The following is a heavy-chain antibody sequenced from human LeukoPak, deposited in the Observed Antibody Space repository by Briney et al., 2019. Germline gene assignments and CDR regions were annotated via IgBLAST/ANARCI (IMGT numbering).Heavy chain of an antibody. D-gene: IGHD3-9*01. CDR2: ISAYNGNT. J-gene: IGHJ4*02. Sequence: ASVKVSCKASGYTFTSYGISWVRQAPGQGLEWMGWISAYNGNTNYAQKLQGRVTMTTDTSTSTAYMELRSLRSDDTAVYYCAGVLGNYDILTGYRGAYYFDYWGQGTLVTVSS. V-gene: IGHV1-18*01. CDR3: AGVLGNYDILTGYRGAYYFDY. CDR1: GYTFTSYG.